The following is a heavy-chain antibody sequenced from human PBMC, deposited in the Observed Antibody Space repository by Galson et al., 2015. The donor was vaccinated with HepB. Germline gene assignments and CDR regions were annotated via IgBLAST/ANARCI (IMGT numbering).Heavy chain of an antibody. Sequence: SVKVSCKASGDDFSTYAISWVRQAPGQGLEWMGNIIPLFGTANSAQRFQGRVTLSADKSTSTAYMELTSLRFDDTAVYYCARYRPRYNQYGSDVWGQGTTVTVSS. V-gene: IGHV1-69*06. CDR3: ARYRPRYNQYGSDV. D-gene: IGHD3-16*02. CDR1: GDDFSTYA. CDR2: IIPLFGTA. J-gene: IGHJ6*02.